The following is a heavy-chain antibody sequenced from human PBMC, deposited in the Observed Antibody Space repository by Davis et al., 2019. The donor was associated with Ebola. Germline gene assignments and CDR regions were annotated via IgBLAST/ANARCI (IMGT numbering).Heavy chain of an antibody. D-gene: IGHD3-3*01. V-gene: IGHV3-23*01. CDR2: VSSTGGGT. CDR1: RFVFSNYA. CDR3: ASTWSGVFADAFDV. J-gene: IGHJ3*01. Sequence: GESLKISCAASRFVFSNYAMTWVRQAPGKGLEWVSGVSSTGGGTYYADSVKGRFTISRDNSRNTLYLQMSNLRAEDTAVYYCASTWSGVFADAFDVWGQGTMVTVSS.